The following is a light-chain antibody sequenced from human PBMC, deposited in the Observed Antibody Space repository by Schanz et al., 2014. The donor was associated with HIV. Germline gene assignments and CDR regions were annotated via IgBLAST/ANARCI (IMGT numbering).Light chain of an antibody. CDR1: SSNIGAGYD. J-gene: IGLJ2*01. Sequence: QSVLTQPPSVSGAPGQKVTISCTGSSSNIGAGYDVHWYQQFPGTAPRLLISTNTDRPSGVPDRFSGSKSGTSGSLAITGLQAEDEADYYCQSFDRSLGRVVFGGGTKLTVL. CDR2: TNT. V-gene: IGLV1-40*01. CDR3: QSFDRSLGRVV.